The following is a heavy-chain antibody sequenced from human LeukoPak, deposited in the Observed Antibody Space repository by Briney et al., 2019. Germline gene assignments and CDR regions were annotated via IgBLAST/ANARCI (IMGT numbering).Heavy chain of an antibody. D-gene: IGHD5-24*01. J-gene: IGHJ5*02. CDR1: AFTFSVYW. V-gene: IGHV3-7*05. CDR3: ARASDPWLQLT. Sequence: GGSLRLSCSASAFTFSVYWMTWVRQAPGKGLEWVATIKEDGSDKYYVDSVRGRFTISRDNAQTTLYLQMNSLRAEDTAVYYCARASDPWLQLTWGQGTLVTVSS. CDR2: IKEDGSDK.